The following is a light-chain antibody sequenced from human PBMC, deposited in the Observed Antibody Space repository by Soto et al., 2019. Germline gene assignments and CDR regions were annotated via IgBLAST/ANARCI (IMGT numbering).Light chain of an antibody. V-gene: IGKV3-20*01. CDR3: QQYGGSPRT. CDR2: GAS. CDR1: QSVGSNY. Sequence: EIVLTQSPGTLSLSPGERATLSCRASQSVGSNYLAWYQRKPGQAPRLLIYGASSRATGIPDRFSGSGSGTDFTLTISRLEPEDFAVYYCQQYGGSPRTFGQGTKVEVK. J-gene: IGKJ1*01.